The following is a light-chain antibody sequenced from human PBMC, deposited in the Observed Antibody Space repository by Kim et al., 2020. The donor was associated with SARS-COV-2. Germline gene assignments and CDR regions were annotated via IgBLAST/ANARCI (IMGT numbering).Light chain of an antibody. CDR3: QARDSNIAV. J-gene: IGLJ2*01. Sequence: SGAPGQTAHIAWAGDECGDKSPPLVPPKPGPGPGTVIYQDNKRPSGIPERFSGSNSGNTATLTISGTQAMNEADYYCQARDSNIAVFGGGAKLTVL. CDR2: QDN. V-gene: IGLV3-1*01. CDR1: ECGDKS.